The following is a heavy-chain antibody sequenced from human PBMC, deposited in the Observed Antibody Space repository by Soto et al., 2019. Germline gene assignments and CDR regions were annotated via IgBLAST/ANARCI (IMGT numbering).Heavy chain of an antibody. D-gene: IGHD6-19*01. CDR2: ISASGSGT. CDR3: AKGGGSGWYPRVWFDP. J-gene: IGHJ5*02. V-gene: IGHV3-23*01. Sequence: EVQLLESGGGLVQPGGSLRLSCAASGFTFTSYAMSWVRQAPGKGLEWVSIISASGSGTYHEDSVKGRFTISRDNSKNMLDLQMNSLRVEDTAVYYCAKGGGSGWYPRVWFDPWGQGTLVTVSS. CDR1: GFTFTSYA.